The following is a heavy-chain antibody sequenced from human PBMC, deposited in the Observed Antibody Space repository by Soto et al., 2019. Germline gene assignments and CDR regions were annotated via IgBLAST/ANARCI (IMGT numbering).Heavy chain of an antibody. CDR3: SRVNYYDSSGYYSI. CDR1: GGPFSSYA. Sequence: QVQLVQSGAEVQKPGSSVKVSCQASGGPFSSYAISWVRQAPGQGLEWMGGIIPIFGTANYAQKFQGRVTITADESTSTAYMELSSLRSEDTAVYYWSRVNYYDSSGYYSIWGQGTLVTVSS. D-gene: IGHD3-22*01. J-gene: IGHJ4*02. CDR2: IIPIFGTA. V-gene: IGHV1-69*01.